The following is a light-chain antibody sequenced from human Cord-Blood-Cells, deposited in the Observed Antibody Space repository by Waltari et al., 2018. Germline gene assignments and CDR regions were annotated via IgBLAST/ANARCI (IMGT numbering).Light chain of an antibody. Sequence: EIVLTQSPATLSSSPGDRATLSCRASQRVSSYLAWYQQKPGQAPRLRIYDASNRATGIPARFSGLGAGADFTLTISSLEPEDFAVYYCQQRSNRPRTFGGGTKVEIK. J-gene: IGKJ4*01. CDR1: QRVSSY. CDR2: DAS. CDR3: QQRSNRPRT. V-gene: IGKV3-11*01.